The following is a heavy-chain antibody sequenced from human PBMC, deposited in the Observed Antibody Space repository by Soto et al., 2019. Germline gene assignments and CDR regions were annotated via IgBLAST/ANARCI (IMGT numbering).Heavy chain of an antibody. Sequence: QVQLVESGGGVVQPGRSLRLSCAASGFTFSSYGIHWVRQAPGKGLEWVAVISYDGSNRYYADSVKGRITISRDNSKNTLYLQMHSLRAEDTAVYYCAKGGYYDSSGYLGWLDYWGQGTLVTVSS. J-gene: IGHJ4*02. CDR1: GFTFSSYG. CDR3: AKGGYYDSSGYLGWLDY. CDR2: ISYDGSNR. V-gene: IGHV3-30*18. D-gene: IGHD3-22*01.